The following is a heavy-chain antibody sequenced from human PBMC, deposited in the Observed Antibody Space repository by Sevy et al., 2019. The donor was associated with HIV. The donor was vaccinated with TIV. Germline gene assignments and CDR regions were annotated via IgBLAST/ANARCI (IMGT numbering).Heavy chain of an antibody. J-gene: IGHJ3*02. D-gene: IGHD2-2*01. CDR3: VRDGSTRRGYDAFDI. Sequence: GGSLRLSCAASGFTFGSYWMNWVRQAPGKGLEWVANINPDGSETNYVDSVKGRFTVSRDNAKSLLSMLLNSLRADDSDVYYGVRDGSTRRGYDAFDIWGQGTMVTVSS. CDR1: GFTFGSYW. V-gene: IGHV3-7*01. CDR2: INPDGSET.